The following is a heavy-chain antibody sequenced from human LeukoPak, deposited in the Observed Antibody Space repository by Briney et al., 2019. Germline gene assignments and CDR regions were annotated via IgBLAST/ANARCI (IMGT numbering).Heavy chain of an antibody. Sequence: GGSLRLSCAASGFTFSFYNMNWVRQAPGKGLEWVSYISRDSITTFYADSVKGRFTISRDNAKNSLYLQMNSLRDEDTAVYFCARDLLDYWGQGTLVTVSS. CDR3: ARDLLDY. CDR1: GFTFSFYN. V-gene: IGHV3-48*02. J-gene: IGHJ4*02. CDR2: ISRDSITT.